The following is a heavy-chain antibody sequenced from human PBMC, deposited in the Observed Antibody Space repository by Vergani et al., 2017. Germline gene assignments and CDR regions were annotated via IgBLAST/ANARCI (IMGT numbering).Heavy chain of an antibody. CDR2: IYPSDSDT. CDR3: ARRQGNWNDGYYFDS. D-gene: IGHD1-20*01. Sequence: EVQLVQSGAEVKEPGDSLKISCKGSGYSFPSYWIAWVRQMPGKGLEWMGIIYPSDSDTTYSPSFQGLITISADKSITTAYLQWSSLKASDTAIYYCARRQGNWNDGYYFDSWGQGTLVTVSS. V-gene: IGHV5-51*03. J-gene: IGHJ4*02. CDR1: GYSFPSYW.